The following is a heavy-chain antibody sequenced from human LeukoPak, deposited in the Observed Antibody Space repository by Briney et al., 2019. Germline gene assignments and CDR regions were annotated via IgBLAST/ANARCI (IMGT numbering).Heavy chain of an antibody. CDR2: NYYSGST. CDR3: ARDRSSGIIDY. V-gene: IGHV4-61*03. D-gene: IGHD1-26*01. CDR1: GDSISGYSSGYS. J-gene: IGHJ4*02. Sequence: SETLSLTCIVSGDSISGYSSGYSWRWLRQPPGKGLEWIRSNYYSGSTNYIPSLNSRVTISVVASKSRFSLKVTSVTAADTAVYYCARDRSSGIIDYWGQGTLVTVSS.